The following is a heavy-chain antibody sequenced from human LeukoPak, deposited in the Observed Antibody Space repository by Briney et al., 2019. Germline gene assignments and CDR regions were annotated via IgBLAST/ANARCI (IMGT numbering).Heavy chain of an antibody. V-gene: IGHV3-48*03. CDR2: ISTSGTSI. D-gene: IGHD2-8*02. CDR3: ARGGYCSGNKCAFFDF. Sequence: GRTLRLSCAPSGFTLSSYEMHWVRQSAGNELEWLSYISTSGTSIFYAASVKGRFNISRANAKDSLYLQMNSLRGEDTAGYYCARGGYCSGNKCAFFDFWGQGTLVTVSS. CDR1: GFTLSSYE. J-gene: IGHJ4*02.